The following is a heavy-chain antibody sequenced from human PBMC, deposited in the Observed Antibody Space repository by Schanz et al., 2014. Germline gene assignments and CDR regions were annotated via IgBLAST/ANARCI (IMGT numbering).Heavy chain of an antibody. CDR1: GFSFSSYA. CDR2: MNESHSTI. Sequence: EVQLVESGGGLVQPGGSLRLSCTASGFSFSSYAMGWVRQARGKGLEWVSAMNESHSTIYYADSVKGRFTISRDNSKNSLYLQMNSLRAEDTAVYYCARIGGSVFDYWAQGTLVTVSS. V-gene: IGHV3-23*04. J-gene: IGHJ4*02. D-gene: IGHD3-10*01. CDR3: ARIGGSVFDY.